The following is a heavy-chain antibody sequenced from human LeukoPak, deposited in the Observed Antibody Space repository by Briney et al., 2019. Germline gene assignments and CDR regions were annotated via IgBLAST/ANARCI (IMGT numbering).Heavy chain of an antibody. CDR3: ARDESSRDDSGGYHY. V-gene: IGHV4-4*07. CDR1: SASVTSYH. Sequence: SETLSLPCTVSSASVTSYHWAWIRQPAGKGLELVVRVHFSGSTNYNPSLGSRVAISLDNSKNEVSLTLHSVSAADTAVYYCARDESSRDDSGGYHYWGRGVLVTVSS. J-gene: IGHJ4*02. CDR2: VHFSGST. D-gene: IGHD3-22*01.